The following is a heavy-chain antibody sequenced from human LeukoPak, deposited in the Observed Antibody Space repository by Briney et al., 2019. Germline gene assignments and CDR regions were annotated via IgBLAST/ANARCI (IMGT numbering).Heavy chain of an antibody. J-gene: IGHJ4*02. V-gene: IGHV2-5*01. CDR3: AHGTRYGDFDY. D-gene: IGHD4-17*01. CDR2: TYWNDDK. CDR1: GFSLSTSGVG. Sequence: SGPTLVKPTQTLTLTCTFSGFSLSTSGVGVGWIRQPPGKALEWLALTYWNDDKRYSPSLKSRLTITKDTSKNQVVLTMTNMDPVDTATYYCAHGTRYGDFDYWGQGTLVTVSS.